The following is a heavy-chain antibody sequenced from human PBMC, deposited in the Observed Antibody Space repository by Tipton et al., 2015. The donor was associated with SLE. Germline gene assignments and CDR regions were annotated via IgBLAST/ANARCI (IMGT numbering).Heavy chain of an antibody. V-gene: IGHV4-61*05. J-gene: IGHJ3*02. D-gene: IGHD4-17*01. CDR1: GGSISSSSYY. CDR2: IYYSGST. Sequence: TLSLTCTVSGGSISSSSYYWGWIRQPPGKGLEWIGYIYYSGSTNYNPSLKSRVTISVDTSKNQFSLKLSSVTAADTAVYYCARAPHDYGDNEAFDIWGQGTMVTVSS. CDR3: ARAPHDYGDNEAFDI.